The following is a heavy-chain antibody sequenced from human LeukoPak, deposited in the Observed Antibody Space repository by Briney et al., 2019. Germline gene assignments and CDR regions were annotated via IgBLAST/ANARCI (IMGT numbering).Heavy chain of an antibody. CDR2: IFPGDSDT. CDR3: ARHAKFSSGWYDFDY. J-gene: IGHJ4*02. D-gene: IGHD6-19*01. V-gene: IGHV5-51*01. CDR1: GYSFASYW. Sequence: GESLKISCQGSGYSFASYWIGWVRQMPGKGLEWMGIIFPGDSDTRYSPSFQGQVTISVDKSISTAYLQWDSVKTSDTAMYYCARHAKFSSGWYDFDYWGRGTLVTVSS.